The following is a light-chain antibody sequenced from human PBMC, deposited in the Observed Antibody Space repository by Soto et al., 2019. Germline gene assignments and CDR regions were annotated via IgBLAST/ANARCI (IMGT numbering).Light chain of an antibody. CDR2: GAS. CDR3: QQYDQLLRT. Sequence: TQRVYGERRDTLSCRASQSVSSNLAWYQQNPGQAPRLLIYGASTRATGIPARFSGSGSGTEFTLTCSILQSEDFAVYYRQQYDQLLRTCGQGTRLEIK. J-gene: IGKJ5*01. CDR1: QSVSSN. V-gene: IGKV3-15*01.